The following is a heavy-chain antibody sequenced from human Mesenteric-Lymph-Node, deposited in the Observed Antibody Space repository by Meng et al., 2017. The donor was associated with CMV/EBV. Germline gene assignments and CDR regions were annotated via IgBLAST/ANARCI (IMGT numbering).Heavy chain of an antibody. J-gene: IGHJ4*02. CDR1: GGSISSSSYY. Sequence: SETLSLTCTVSGGSISSSSYYWGWIRQPPGTGLEWIGSIYYSGSTYYNPSLKSRVTISVDTSKNQFSLKLSSVTAADTAVYYCARDPKEDCSSTSCSPSVSDYWGQGTLVTVSS. V-gene: IGHV4-39*07. D-gene: IGHD2-2*01. CDR3: ARDPKEDCSSTSCSPSVSDY. CDR2: IYYSGST.